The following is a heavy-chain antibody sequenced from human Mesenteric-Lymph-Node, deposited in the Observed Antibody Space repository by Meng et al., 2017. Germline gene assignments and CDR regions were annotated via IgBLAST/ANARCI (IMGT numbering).Heavy chain of an antibody. V-gene: IGHV4-31*02. D-gene: IGHD3-10*01. CDR1: GGSISSGGYY. Sequence: LRLSCTVSGGSISSGGYYWSWIRQHPGKGLEWIGYIYTSGSTNYNPSLKSRVTMSVDTSKNQFSLKLSSVTAADTAVYYCARALWFGELYDYWGQGTLVTVSS. CDR3: ARALWFGELYDY. J-gene: IGHJ4*02. CDR2: IYTSGST.